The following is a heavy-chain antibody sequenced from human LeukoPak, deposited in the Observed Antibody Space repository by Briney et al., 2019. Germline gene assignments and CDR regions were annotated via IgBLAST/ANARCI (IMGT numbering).Heavy chain of an antibody. CDR1: GGSISSGGYS. Sequence: PSETLSLTCAVSGGSISSGGYSWSWIRQPPGKGLEWIGYIYHSGSTNYNPSLKSRVTISVDTSKNQFSLKLSSVTAADTAVYYCARARTMVRGWRGSNFDYWGQGTLVTVSS. CDR2: IYHSGST. D-gene: IGHD3-10*01. CDR3: ARARTMVRGWRGSNFDY. J-gene: IGHJ4*02. V-gene: IGHV4-30-2*01.